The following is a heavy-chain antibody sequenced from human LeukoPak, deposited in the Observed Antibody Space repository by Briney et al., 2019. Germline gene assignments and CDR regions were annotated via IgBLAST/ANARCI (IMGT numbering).Heavy chain of an antibody. CDR2: INAGNGNT. CDR3: ARVPAKRYCSSTSCYSGWFDP. D-gene: IGHD2-2*01. Sequence: ASVKVSCKASGYTFTNYAIHWVRQAPGQRLEWMGWINAGNGNTKYSQKFQGRVTITRDTSASTAYMELSSLRSEDTAVHYCARVPAKRYCSSTSCYSGWFDPWGQGTLVTVSS. V-gene: IGHV1-3*01. J-gene: IGHJ5*02. CDR1: GYTFTNYA.